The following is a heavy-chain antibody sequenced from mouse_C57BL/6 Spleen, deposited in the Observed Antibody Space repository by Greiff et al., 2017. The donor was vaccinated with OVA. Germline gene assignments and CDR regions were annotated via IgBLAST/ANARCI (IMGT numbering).Heavy chain of an antibody. CDR2: INPNNGGT. CDR1: GYTFTDYY. V-gene: IGHV1-26*01. J-gene: IGHJ4*01. Sequence: VQLQQSGPELVKPGASVKISCKASGYTFTDYYMNWVKQSHGKSLEWIGAINPNNGGTSYNQKFKGKATLTVDKSSSTAYMELRSLTSEDSAVYYCARTRSSHYAMDYWGQGTSVTVSS. D-gene: IGHD1-1*01. CDR3: ARTRSSHYAMDY.